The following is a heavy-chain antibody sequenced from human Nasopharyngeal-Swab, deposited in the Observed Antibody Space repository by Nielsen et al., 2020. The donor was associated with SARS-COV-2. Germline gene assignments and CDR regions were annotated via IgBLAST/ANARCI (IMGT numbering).Heavy chain of an antibody. Sequence: GESLKISCAASGFIFDDYGMSWVRQAPGKGLEWVSGINWNGGSTGYADSVKGRFTISRDNAKNSLYLQMNSLRAEDTALYHCARDHYYDSSGSDYWGQGTLVTVSS. CDR3: ARDHYYDSSGSDY. V-gene: IGHV3-20*01. CDR1: GFIFDDYG. CDR2: INWNGGST. D-gene: IGHD3-22*01. J-gene: IGHJ4*02.